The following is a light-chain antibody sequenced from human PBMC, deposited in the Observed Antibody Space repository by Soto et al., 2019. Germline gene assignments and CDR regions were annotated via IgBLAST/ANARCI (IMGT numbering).Light chain of an antibody. CDR3: SSYTRSSTLV. CDR1: SSDVGAYNY. V-gene: IGLV2-14*01. Sequence: QSALTQPASVSGSPGQSITISCTGTSSDVGAYNYVSWYQQHPGKAPKLMIFEVNNRPSGVSNRFSGSKSGNTASLAISGLQDEDEDDYYCSSYTRSSTLVFGGGTKVTVL. J-gene: IGLJ2*01. CDR2: EVN.